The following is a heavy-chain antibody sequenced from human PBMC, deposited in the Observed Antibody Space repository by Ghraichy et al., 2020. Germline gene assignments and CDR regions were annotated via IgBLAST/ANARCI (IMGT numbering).Heavy chain of an antibody. D-gene: IGHD3-3*01. CDR1: GGSISSSNW. CDR2: IYHSGST. J-gene: IGHJ6*02. Sequence: SETLSLTCAVSGGSISSSNWWSWVRQPPGKGLEWIGEIYHSGSTNYNPSLKSRVTISVDKSKNQFSLKLSSVTAADTAVYYCARPFDDFWSGSLGMDVWGQGTTVTVSS. V-gene: IGHV4-4*02. CDR3: ARPFDDFWSGSLGMDV.